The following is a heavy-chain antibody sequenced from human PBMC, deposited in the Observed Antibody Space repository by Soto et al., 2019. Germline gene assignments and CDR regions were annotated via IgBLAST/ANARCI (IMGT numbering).Heavy chain of an antibody. CDR2: IRSDGSGK. Sequence: GGSLRLSCAASGFTLSGYSMDWVRQAPGKGLEYVSGIRSDGSGKYYANSVKGRFTISRDNSKNTLYLQMNSLRAEDTAVYYCARGLAYYYYGMDVWGQGTTVTVSS. CDR1: GFTLSGYS. J-gene: IGHJ6*02. CDR3: ARGLAYYYYGMDV. V-gene: IGHV3-64*04.